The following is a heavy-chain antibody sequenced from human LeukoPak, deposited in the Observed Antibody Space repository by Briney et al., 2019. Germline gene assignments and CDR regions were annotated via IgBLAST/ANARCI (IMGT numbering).Heavy chain of an antibody. CDR1: GGTFSSYA. J-gene: IGHJ4*02. CDR2: IIPIFGTA. V-gene: IGHV1-69*13. D-gene: IGHD2-2*01. Sequence: ASVKVSCKASGGTFSSYAISWVRQAPGQGLEWMGGIIPIFGTANYAQKFQGRVTITADESTSTAYMELGSLRSEDTAVYYCARGDQGYCSSTSCYFDYWGQGTLVTVSS. CDR3: ARGDQGYCSSTSCYFDY.